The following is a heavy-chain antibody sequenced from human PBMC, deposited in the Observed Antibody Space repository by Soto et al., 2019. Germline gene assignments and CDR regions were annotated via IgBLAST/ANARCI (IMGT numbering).Heavy chain of an antibody. CDR2: ISGSGGST. D-gene: IGHD6-13*01. CDR3: AKDQGSSWYEIDY. J-gene: IGHJ4*02. CDR1: GFTFSNYA. V-gene: IGHV3-23*01. Sequence: EVQLLESGGGLVQPGGSLRLSCAASGFTFSNYAVTWVRQAPGKGLEWVSTISGSGGSTYYADSVKGRFTISRDNSNNTLYLQMSSLRAEDTAVYYCAKDQGSSWYEIDYWGQGTLVTVSS.